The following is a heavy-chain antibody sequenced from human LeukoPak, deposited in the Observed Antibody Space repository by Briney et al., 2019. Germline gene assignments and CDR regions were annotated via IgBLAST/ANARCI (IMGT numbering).Heavy chain of an antibody. Sequence: EASVKVSCKASGYTFTDYYIHWLRQAPGQGLEWMGVIIPNGGGTSYAQEFQGRVTMTRDTSTSTVYMELSSLRSDDTAVYYCARGDIDYWGQGTLVTVSS. CDR3: ARGDIDY. J-gene: IGHJ4*02. CDR2: IIPNGGGT. V-gene: IGHV1-46*03. CDR1: GYTFTDYY.